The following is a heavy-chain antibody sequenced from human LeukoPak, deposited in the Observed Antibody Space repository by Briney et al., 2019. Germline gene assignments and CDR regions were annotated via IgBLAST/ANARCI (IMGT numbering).Heavy chain of an antibody. Sequence: SETLSLTCAVYGGSFSGYYWSWIRQPPGKGLEWIGEINHSGSTNCNPSLKSRVTISVDTSKNQFSLKLSSVTAADTAVYYCARQITADTPVYSSSWYFDLWGRGTLVTVSS. CDR1: GGSFSGYY. J-gene: IGHJ2*01. D-gene: IGHD6-13*01. CDR2: INHSGST. CDR3: ARQITADTPVYSSSWYFDL. V-gene: IGHV4-34*01.